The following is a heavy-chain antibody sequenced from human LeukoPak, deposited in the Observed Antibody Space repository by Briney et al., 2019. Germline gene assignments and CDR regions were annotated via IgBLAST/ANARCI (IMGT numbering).Heavy chain of an antibody. CDR3: ARGDYGDYDFDY. CDR2: IIPILGIA. D-gene: IGHD4-17*01. CDR1: GYILTELS. Sequence: ASVKVSCKVSGYILTELSMHWVRQAPGQGVEWMGRIIPILGIANYAQKFQGRVTITADKSTSTAYMELSSLRSEDTAVYYCARGDYGDYDFDYWGQGTLVTVSS. V-gene: IGHV1-69*04. J-gene: IGHJ4*02.